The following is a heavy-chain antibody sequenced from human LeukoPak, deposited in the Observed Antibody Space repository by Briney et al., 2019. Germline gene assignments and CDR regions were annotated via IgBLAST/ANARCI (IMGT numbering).Heavy chain of an antibody. Sequence: SETLSLTCTVSGGSISSYYWSWIRQPPGKGLEWIGYIYYSGSTSYSPSLKSRVTISVDTSKNQFSLRLSSVTAADTAVYYCARVGGDDSTGHYSVDYWGQGTLVTVSS. J-gene: IGHJ4*02. D-gene: IGHD3-22*01. CDR2: IYYSGST. V-gene: IGHV4-59*08. CDR1: GGSISSYY. CDR3: ARVGGDDSTGHYSVDY.